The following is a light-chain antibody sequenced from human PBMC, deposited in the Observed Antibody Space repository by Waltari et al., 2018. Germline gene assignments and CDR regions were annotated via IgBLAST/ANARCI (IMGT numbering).Light chain of an antibody. CDR1: QDIINY. CDR3: QQYYNCPLT. V-gene: IGKV1-33*01. J-gene: IGKJ5*01. CDR2: DAS. Sequence: DIQMTQSPSSLSASVGDRVTITCQARQDIINYLNWFQQKPGKAPKLLIYDASRLEEGVPSRFSGTRSGTDFTFTISSLQPEDIGTYYCQQYYNCPLTIGQGTRLEIK.